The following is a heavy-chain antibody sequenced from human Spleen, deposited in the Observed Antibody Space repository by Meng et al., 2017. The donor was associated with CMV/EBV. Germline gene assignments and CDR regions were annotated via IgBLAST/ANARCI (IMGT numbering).Heavy chain of an antibody. CDR1: GFTFSSYA. CDR3: ARPLTIFGVVPPNY. J-gene: IGHJ4*02. CDR2: ISGSGGST. V-gene: IGHV3-23*01. D-gene: IGHD3-3*01. Sequence: GESLKISCAASGFTFSSYAMSWVRQAPGKGLEWVSAISGSGGSTYYADSVKGRFTISRDNSKNTLFLQINSLRDEDTAVYYCARPLTIFGVVPPNYWGQGTLVTVSS.